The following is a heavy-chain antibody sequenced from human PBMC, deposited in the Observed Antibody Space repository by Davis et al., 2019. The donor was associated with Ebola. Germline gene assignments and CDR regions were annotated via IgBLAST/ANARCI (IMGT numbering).Heavy chain of an antibody. Sequence: GESLKISCAASGFVFRNYVMSCVRQAPGKGLECVSTLGTSADTYYADSVKGRFTISRDNSKNTLYLQMNGLRVEDTAIYYCAKDTSNIWFDIWGQGTMVTVSS. J-gene: IGHJ3*02. D-gene: IGHD2/OR15-2a*01. CDR2: LGTSADT. CDR3: AKDTSNIWFDI. CDR1: GFVFRNYV. V-gene: IGHV3-23*01.